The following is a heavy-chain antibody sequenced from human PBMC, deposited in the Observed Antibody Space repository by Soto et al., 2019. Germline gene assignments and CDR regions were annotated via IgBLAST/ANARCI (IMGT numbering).Heavy chain of an antibody. D-gene: IGHD6-13*01. CDR2: IYWDDDK. Sequence: QITLKESGPTLVKPTQTLTLTCTFSGFSLSTSGVGVGWIRQPPGKALEWLALIYWDDDKRYSPSLKSRLTITKDTSKNQVVLTMTNMDAVDTATYYCARWGYSTSSYYFDYWGQGTLVTVSS. CDR3: ARWGYSTSSYYFDY. CDR1: GFSLSTSGVG. V-gene: IGHV2-5*02. J-gene: IGHJ4*02.